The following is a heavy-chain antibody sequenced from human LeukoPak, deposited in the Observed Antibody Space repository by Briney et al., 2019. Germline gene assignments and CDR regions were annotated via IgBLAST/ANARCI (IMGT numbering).Heavy chain of an antibody. V-gene: IGHV3-30*04. D-gene: IGHD2-2*01. CDR2: ISYDGRNK. J-gene: IGHJ6*01. Sequence: GGSLRLSCAASGFTFSSYPMSWVRQAPGKGLEWVSLISYDGRNKYYADSVKGRVTSSRDNSKKTVYLDMTSLKSEDTAIYYCARGISAAVTITVYFYAMDVWGQGAAVTVSS. CDR1: GFTFSSYP. CDR3: ARGISAAVTITVYFYAMDV.